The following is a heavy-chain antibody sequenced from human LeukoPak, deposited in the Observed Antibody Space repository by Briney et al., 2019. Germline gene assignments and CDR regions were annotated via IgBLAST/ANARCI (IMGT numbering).Heavy chain of an antibody. CDR3: ARQTIVVVPAAMDY. CDR2: IYYSGST. CDR1: GGSFNPYY. D-gene: IGHD2-2*01. V-gene: IGHV4-38-2*01. J-gene: IGHJ4*02. Sequence: SETLSLTCAVYGGSFNPYYWGWIRQPPGKGLEWIGSIYYSGSTYYNPSLKSRVTISVDTSKNQFSLKLSSVTAADTAVYYCARQTIVVVPAAMDYWGQGTLVTVSS.